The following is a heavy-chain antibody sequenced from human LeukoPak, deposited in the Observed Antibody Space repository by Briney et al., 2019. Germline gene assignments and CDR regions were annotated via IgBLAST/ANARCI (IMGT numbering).Heavy chain of an antibody. CDR3: ARGGIVVVTAAMLHFDY. D-gene: IGHD2-2*01. CDR2: IYYSGST. J-gene: IGHJ4*02. CDR1: GGSISSYY. V-gene: IGHV4-59*08. Sequence: PSETLSLTCTVSGGSISSYYWSWIRQPPGKGLEWIGYIYYSGSTNYNPSLKSRVTISVDTSKNQFSLKLSSVTAADTAVYYCARGGIVVVTAAMLHFDYWGQGTLVTVSS.